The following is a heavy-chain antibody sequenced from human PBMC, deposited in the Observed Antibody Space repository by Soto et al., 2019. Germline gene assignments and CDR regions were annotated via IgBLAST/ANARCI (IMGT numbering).Heavy chain of an antibody. CDR2: IIPIFGTA. Sequence: ASVKVYCKASGGTFSSYAISWVRQAPGQGLEWMGGIIPIFGTANYAQKFQGRVTITADESTSTAYMELSSLRSEDTAVYYCARENWKLYYYDSSGYYPGDIWGQGTMVTVSS. CDR3: ARENWKLYYYDSSGYYPGDI. D-gene: IGHD3-22*01. V-gene: IGHV1-69*13. J-gene: IGHJ3*02. CDR1: GGTFSSYA.